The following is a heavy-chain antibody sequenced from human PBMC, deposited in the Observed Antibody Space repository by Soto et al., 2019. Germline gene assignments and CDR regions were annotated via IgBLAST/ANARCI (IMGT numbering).Heavy chain of an antibody. CDR2: INPSGGST. V-gene: IGHV1-46*01. CDR1: GYTFTSYY. D-gene: IGHD3-10*01. J-gene: IGHJ4*02. Sequence: ASVKVSCKASGYTFTSYYMHWVRQAPGQGLEWMGIINPSGGSTSYAQKFQGRVTMTRDTSTSTVYMELSSLRSEDTAVYYCAGVEDITMVRGVIIHSLGYCGQGPLVTVSS. CDR3: AGVEDITMVRGVIIHSLGY.